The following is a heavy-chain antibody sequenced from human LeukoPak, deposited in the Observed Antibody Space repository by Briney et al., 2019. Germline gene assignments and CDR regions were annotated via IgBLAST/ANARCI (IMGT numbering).Heavy chain of an antibody. J-gene: IGHJ6*02. V-gene: IGHV1-2*02. D-gene: IGHD3-10*01. CDR3: ARVSRSMVSYYYYGMDV. CDR2: INPNSGGT. CDR1: GYTFTGYY. Sequence: GASVKVSCKASGYTFTGYYMHWVRQAPGQGLEWMGWINPNSGGTNYAQKLQGRVTTTTDTSTGTAYMELRSLRSDDTAVYYCARVSRSMVSYYYYGMDVWGQGTTVTVSS.